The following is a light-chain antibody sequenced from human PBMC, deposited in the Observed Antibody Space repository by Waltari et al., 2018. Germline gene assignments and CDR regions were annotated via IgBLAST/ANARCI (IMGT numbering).Light chain of an antibody. V-gene: IGKV1D-16*01. CDR2: AAS. CDR1: QGIGSW. Sequence: DIQMTQSPSSLSASVGDRVTITLRASQGIGSWLAWFQQKPGRAPKPLIYAASTLQSGVSSRFSGSGSGTHFTLTISSLQPEDFATYYCQQSSSTPPWTFGQGTKVEI. CDR3: QQSSSTPPWT. J-gene: IGKJ1*01.